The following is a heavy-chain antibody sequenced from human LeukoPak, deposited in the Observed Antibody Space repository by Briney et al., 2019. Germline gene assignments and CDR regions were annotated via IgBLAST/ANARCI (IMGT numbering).Heavy chain of an antibody. Sequence: PGGCLTLFCAVSGFTFSSYWMSCVRQAPGKGLECVANIKQDGCQKYHMDSVKGRFTISRDNAKPSLYLQINSPRAEDTAVYYCARKHDGSGSYFLDYWGQGTLVTVSS. V-gene: IGHV3-7*03. D-gene: IGHD3-10*01. J-gene: IGHJ4*02. CDR3: ARKHDGSGSYFLDY. CDR1: GFTFSSYW. CDR2: IKQDGCQK.